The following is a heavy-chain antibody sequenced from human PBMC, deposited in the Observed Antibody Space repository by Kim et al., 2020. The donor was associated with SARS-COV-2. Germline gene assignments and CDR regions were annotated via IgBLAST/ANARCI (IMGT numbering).Heavy chain of an antibody. J-gene: IGHJ5*02. D-gene: IGHD6-13*01. V-gene: IGHV4-31*03. CDR1: GGSISTGTYY. CDR3: AGSTSSSSLWFDP. Sequence: SETLSLTCTVPGGSISTGTYYWSWIRQHPGKGLEWIGYIYYSGSTYYNPSPKSRVTISVDTSKSQFSLKLSSVTAADTAVYYCAGSTSSSSLWFDPWGQGTLVTVSS. CDR2: IYYSGST.